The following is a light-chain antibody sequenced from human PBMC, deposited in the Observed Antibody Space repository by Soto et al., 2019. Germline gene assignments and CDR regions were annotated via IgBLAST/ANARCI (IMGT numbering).Light chain of an antibody. Sequence: EIGMSQSPSALSVSPRERATLFCRASPSVSSSYLAWYQQKPGQAPRLLIYGASSRATGIPDRFSGSGSGTDFTLTISRLEPEDFAVYYCQQYGSSLITFGQGRRLEIK. CDR2: GAS. CDR3: QQYGSSLIT. J-gene: IGKJ5*01. CDR1: PSVSSSY. V-gene: IGKV3-20*01.